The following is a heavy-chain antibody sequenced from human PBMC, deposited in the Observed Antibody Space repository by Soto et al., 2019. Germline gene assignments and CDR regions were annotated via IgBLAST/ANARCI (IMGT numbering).Heavy chain of an antibody. CDR2: IFSNDEK. CDR1: GFSLSNARMG. Sequence: QVTLKESGPVLVKPTEPLTLTCTVSGFSLSNARMGVSWIRQPPGKALEWLAHIFSNDEKSYSTSLKSRLTISKDTSKSQVVLTMTNTDPVDTATYYCARIGRYYYGMDVWGQGTTVTVSS. D-gene: IGHD1-26*01. V-gene: IGHV2-26*01. J-gene: IGHJ6*02. CDR3: ARIGRYYYGMDV.